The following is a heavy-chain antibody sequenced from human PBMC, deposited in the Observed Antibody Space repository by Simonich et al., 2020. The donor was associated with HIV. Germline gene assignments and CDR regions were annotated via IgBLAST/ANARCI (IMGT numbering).Heavy chain of an antibody. CDR1: GGSFSGYY. D-gene: IGHD3-3*01. J-gene: IGHJ4*02. CDR2: INHSGIT. CDR3: ARRDRELILYFDY. V-gene: IGHV4-34*01. Sequence: QVQLQQWGAGLLKPSETLSLTCAVYGGSFSGYYWSWIRQPPGKGLEWIGEINHSGITNYISSLNSRATISVDKSKNQFSLKLSSVTAADTAIYYCARRDRELILYFDYWGQGNLVTVSS.